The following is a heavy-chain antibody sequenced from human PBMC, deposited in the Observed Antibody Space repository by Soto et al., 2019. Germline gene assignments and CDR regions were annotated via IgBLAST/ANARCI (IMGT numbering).Heavy chain of an antibody. CDR1: GFTFSDHY. Sequence: QVQLVESGGGLVKPGGSLRLSCVASGFTFSDHYMTWIRQAPGKGLEWLSYISTSSCYTNYADSVKGRFTISRDNAMNSLYLQMNSLRAEDTAVYYCARLRLTGYFDYWGQGTLVTVSS. CDR3: ARLRLTGYFDY. V-gene: IGHV3-11*05. J-gene: IGHJ4*02. CDR2: ISTSSCYT.